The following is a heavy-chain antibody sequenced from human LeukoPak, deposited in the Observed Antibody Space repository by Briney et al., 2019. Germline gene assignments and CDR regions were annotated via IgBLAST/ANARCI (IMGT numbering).Heavy chain of an antibody. V-gene: IGHV4-34*01. CDR3: ARFRGYSYGNKYYFDY. D-gene: IGHD5-18*01. CDR1: GGSFSGYY. CDR2: INHSGST. Sequence: SETLSLTCAVYGGSFSGYYWSWIRQPPGKGLEWIGEINHSGSTNYNPSLKSRVTISVDTSKNQFSLKLGSVTAADTAVYYCARFRGYSYGNKYYFDYWGQGTLVTVSS. J-gene: IGHJ4*02.